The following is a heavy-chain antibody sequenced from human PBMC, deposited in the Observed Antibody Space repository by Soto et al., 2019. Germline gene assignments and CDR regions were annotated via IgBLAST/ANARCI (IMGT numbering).Heavy chain of an antibody. CDR1: GYTFTSYG. Sequence: ASVKVSCKASGYTFTSYGISWVRQANGQGLEWMGWISAYNGNTNYAQKLQSRVTMTTDTSTSTAYMELRSLRSDDTAVYYCARERKQVTIFGVVMRGVNWFDPWGQGTLVTVSS. D-gene: IGHD3-3*01. J-gene: IGHJ5*02. CDR2: ISAYNGNT. V-gene: IGHV1-18*01. CDR3: ARERKQVTIFGVVMRGVNWFDP.